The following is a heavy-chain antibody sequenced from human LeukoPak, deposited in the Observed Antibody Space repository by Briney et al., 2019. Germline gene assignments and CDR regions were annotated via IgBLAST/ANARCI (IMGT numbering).Heavy chain of an antibody. D-gene: IGHD1/OR15-1a*01. CDR3: ATSESQTKFDY. J-gene: IGHJ4*02. Sequence: GESLKISCKGSGYSFTTYWIGWVRQMPGKGLEWMGIIFPGDSDTIYSPSFQGQVTISADMSINTSYLQWSSLKASDTAMYFCATSESQTKFDYWGQGTQVIVSS. CDR2: IFPGDSDT. V-gene: IGHV5-51*01. CDR1: GYSFTTYW.